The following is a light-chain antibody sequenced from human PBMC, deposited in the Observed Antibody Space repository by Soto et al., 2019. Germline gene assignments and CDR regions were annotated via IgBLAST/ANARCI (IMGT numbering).Light chain of an antibody. V-gene: IGLV2-11*01. CDR1: SSDVGNYNY. CDR3: CSYAGSNTLV. J-gene: IGLJ2*01. CDR2: VVT. Sequence: QSALTQPRSVSGSPGQSVTISCTGTSSDVGNYNYVSWYQRHPGKAPKLMIFVVTMRPSGVPDRFSGSKSGDTASLTISGLQAEDEADYYCCSYAGSNTLVFGGGTKLTVL.